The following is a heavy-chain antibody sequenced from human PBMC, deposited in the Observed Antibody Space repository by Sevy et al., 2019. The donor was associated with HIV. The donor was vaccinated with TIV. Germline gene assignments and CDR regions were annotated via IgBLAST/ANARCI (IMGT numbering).Heavy chain of an antibody. CDR2: IKSKTDGGIT. V-gene: IGHV3-15*01. CDR3: TTGAYYYDSGGCRGFDY. J-gene: IGHJ4*02. D-gene: IGHD3-22*01. CDR1: GFTFNNAW. Sequence: GGSLRLSCAASGFTFNNAWMSWVRQAPGKGLEWVGRIKSKTDGGITYYAAPVKGRFTISRDDSKNTLYLQMNSLKTEDTAVHYCTTGAYYYDSGGCRGFDYWGQGTLVTVSS.